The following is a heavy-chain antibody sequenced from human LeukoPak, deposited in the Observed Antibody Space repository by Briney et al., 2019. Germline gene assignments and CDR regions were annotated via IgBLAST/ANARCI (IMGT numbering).Heavy chain of an antibody. CDR2: IKQDGSEK. V-gene: IGHV3-7*01. Sequence: AGSLRPSCAASGSTFSSNWMSWVRQAPGKGLEWVANIKQDGSEKYYVDSVKGRFTISRDNAKNSLYLQMNSLRAEDTAVYYCAMFVATMRYYFDYWGEGTLVTVSS. CDR1: GSTFSSNW. CDR3: AMFVATMRYYFDY. J-gene: IGHJ4*02. D-gene: IGHD5-12*01.